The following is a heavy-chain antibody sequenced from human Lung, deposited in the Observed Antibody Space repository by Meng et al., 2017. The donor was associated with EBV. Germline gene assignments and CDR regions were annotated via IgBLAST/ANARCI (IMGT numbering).Heavy chain of an antibody. CDR1: GGSISGVSYY. V-gene: IGHV4-30-4*01. CDR3: AADYVDTAMAIDY. J-gene: IGHJ4*02. CDR2: IHHSGST. Sequence: QVQLQGPGPGLVKPSQTLSLPCAVSGGSISGVSYYWTWIRQTPGKGLEWIGYIHHSGSTYYTPSLNSRVTISVDTSKNQFSLQLNSVTAADTAVYYCAADYVDTAMAIDYWGQGTLVTVSS. D-gene: IGHD5-18*01.